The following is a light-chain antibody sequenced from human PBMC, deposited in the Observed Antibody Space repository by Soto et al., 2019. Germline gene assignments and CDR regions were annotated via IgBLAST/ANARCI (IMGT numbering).Light chain of an antibody. Sequence: QSALTQPASVSGSPGQSITISCTGTSSDVGNNNYVSWNQHNPGRAPKVMICDVTNRPSGVSNRFSGSKSGNAASLTISGLQAEDEADYHCSSFTGSSYVFGTGTKVTVL. CDR2: DVT. V-gene: IGLV2-14*03. J-gene: IGLJ1*01. CDR3: SSFTGSSYV. CDR1: SSDVGNNNY.